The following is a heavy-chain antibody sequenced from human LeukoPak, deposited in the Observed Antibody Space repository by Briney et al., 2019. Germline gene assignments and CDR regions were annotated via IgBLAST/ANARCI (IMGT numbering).Heavy chain of an antibody. D-gene: IGHD3-3*01. V-gene: IGHV1-2*02. CDR3: ARDIRPRVESFDY. Sequence: ASVTVSFTASGYTFTDYHLHWVRQAPGQGLVGMGWINPNSGGTNYTQKFQGRVTMTRDTSINTAYMELSRVRSDDTAVYYCARDIRPRVESFDYWGQGTLVTVSS. CDR2: INPNSGGT. J-gene: IGHJ4*02. CDR1: GYTFTDYH.